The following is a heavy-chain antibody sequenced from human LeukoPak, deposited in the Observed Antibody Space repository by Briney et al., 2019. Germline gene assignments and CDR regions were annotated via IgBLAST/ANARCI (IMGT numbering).Heavy chain of an antibody. CDR2: IYYSGST. D-gene: IGHD3-16*01. Sequence: KPSETLSLTCTVSGGSISNYYWSWIRQLPGKGLEWIGYIYYSGSTNYNPSLKSRVTISVDTSKNQFSLKLSSVTAADTAVYYCARTSPGLGYHFDYWGQGTLVTVSS. CDR3: ARTSPGLGYHFDY. V-gene: IGHV4-59*01. CDR1: GGSISNYY. J-gene: IGHJ4*02.